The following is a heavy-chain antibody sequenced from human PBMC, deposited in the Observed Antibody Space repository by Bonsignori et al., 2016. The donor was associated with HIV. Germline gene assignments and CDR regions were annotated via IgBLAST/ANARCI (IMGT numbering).Heavy chain of an antibody. D-gene: IGHD1-7*01. V-gene: IGHV1-2*02. J-gene: IGHJ6*03. Sequence: ASVKVSCKASGYTFTGYYMHWVRQAPGQGLEWMGWINPNSGGTNYAQKFQGRVTMTRDTSISTAYMELSRLRSDDTAVYYCAREGNWNYEGLYYYYMDVWGKGTTVTVSS. CDR1: GYTFTGYY. CDR3: AREGNWNYEGLYYYYMDV. CDR2: INPNSGGT.